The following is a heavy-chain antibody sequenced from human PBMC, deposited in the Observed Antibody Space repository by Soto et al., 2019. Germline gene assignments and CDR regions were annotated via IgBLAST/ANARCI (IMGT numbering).Heavy chain of an antibody. J-gene: IGHJ4*02. CDR2: VDSAGSGT. CDR1: GITFSEFW. V-gene: IGHV3-74*01. CDR3: ATVFEH. Sequence: VPLVESGGGSLEPGGSLRLSSVASGITFSEFWMHWVRQVPGKGLVWVARVDSAGSGTSYADSVKGRFTISRDNAKNTLSLQMDSLRVEDTAVYYCATVFEHWGQGIPVTVSS.